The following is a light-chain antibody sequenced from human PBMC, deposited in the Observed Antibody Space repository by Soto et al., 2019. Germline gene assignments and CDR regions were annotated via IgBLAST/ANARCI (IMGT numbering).Light chain of an antibody. CDR2: DTS. Sequence: QAVVTQEPSLTVSPGGTVTLTCGSSTGAVTSGHYPYWFQQKPGQPPRTLIYDTSNKHSWTPARFSGSLLGGKAALTLSGAQPGDEAEYYCLLSYSGGRPVFGGGTKLTVL. J-gene: IGLJ2*01. V-gene: IGLV7-46*01. CDR3: LLSYSGGRPV. CDR1: TGAVTSGHY.